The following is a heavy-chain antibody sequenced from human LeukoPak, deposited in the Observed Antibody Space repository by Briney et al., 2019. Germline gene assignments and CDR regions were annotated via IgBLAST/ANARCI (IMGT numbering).Heavy chain of an antibody. Sequence: PGGSLRLSCAASGFTFDDCAMHWVRQAPGKGLEWVSLISGDGGSTYYADSVKGRFTISRDNSKNSLYLQMNSLRTEDTALYYCAKDTVDTAMVTYFDYWGQGTLVTVSS. D-gene: IGHD5-18*01. V-gene: IGHV3-43*02. CDR1: GFTFDDCA. CDR2: ISGDGGST. J-gene: IGHJ4*02. CDR3: AKDTVDTAMVTYFDY.